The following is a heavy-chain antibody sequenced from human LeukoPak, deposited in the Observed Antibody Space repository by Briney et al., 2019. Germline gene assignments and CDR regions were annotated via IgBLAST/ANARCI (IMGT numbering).Heavy chain of an antibody. CDR2: IFYSGST. Sequence: PSETLSLTCTVSSGSISTSNYYWGWVRQPPGKALEWIGNIFYSGSTYYSPSLKSRVTISLDTSRNQFSLKLSSVTAADTAVYYCARWPRNNYYYDSSGSHPPLDYWGQGTLVTVSS. J-gene: IGHJ4*02. CDR3: ARWPRNNYYYDSSGSHPPLDY. CDR1: SGSISTSNYY. V-gene: IGHV4-39*07. D-gene: IGHD3-22*01.